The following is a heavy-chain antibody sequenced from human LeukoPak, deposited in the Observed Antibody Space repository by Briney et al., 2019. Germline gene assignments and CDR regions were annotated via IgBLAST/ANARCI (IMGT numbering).Heavy chain of an antibody. CDR3: ARVGYYYDSSGYYYYYYYMDV. V-gene: IGHV4-59*01. Sequence: SETLSLTCTVSGGPISSYYWSWIRQPPGKGLEWIGYIYYSGSTNYNPSLKSRVTISVDTSKNQFSLKLSSVTAADTAVYYCARVGYYYDSSGYYYYYYYMDVWGKGTTVTVSS. J-gene: IGHJ6*03. CDR2: IYYSGST. CDR1: GGPISSYY. D-gene: IGHD3-22*01.